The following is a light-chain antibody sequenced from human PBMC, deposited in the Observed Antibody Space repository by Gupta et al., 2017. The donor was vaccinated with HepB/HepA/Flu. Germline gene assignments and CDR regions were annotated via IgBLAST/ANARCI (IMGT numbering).Light chain of an antibody. V-gene: IGKV1-5*03. J-gene: IGKJ4*01. CDR2: KAS. CDR3: RQQGSFSLT. Sequence: IKMSQSPSTLSASVGDRVTITCRASQAIGDWLAWYQQKPGKDPNLLIYKASTKKGGVPWGFSGGGCGTEFTLTISSRQPDDFAAYYCRQQGSFSLTFGGGTXVEIK. CDR1: QAIGDW.